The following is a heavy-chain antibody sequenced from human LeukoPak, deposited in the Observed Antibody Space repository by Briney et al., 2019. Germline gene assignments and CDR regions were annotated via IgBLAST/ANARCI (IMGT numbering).Heavy chain of an antibody. V-gene: IGHV1-18*01. D-gene: IGHD2-8*01. CDR1: GYTFTSYG. Sequence: ASVKVSCKASGYTFTSYGISWVRQAPGQGLEWMGWISAYNGNTNYAQKLQGRVTMTTDTSTSTAYMELRSLRSDDTAVYYCARYSYCTSGVCYMDHPYYYYYYGMDVWGQGTTVTVSS. CDR3: ARYSYCTSGVCYMDHPYYYYYYGMDV. CDR2: ISAYNGNT. J-gene: IGHJ6*02.